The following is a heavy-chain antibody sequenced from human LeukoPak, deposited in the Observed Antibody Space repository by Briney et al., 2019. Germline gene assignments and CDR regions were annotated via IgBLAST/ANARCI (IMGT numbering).Heavy chain of an antibody. V-gene: IGHV4-39*07. J-gene: IGHJ5*02. CDR2: IYYSGST. Sequence: SETLSLTCTVSGGSISSSSYYWGWIRQPPGKGLEWIGSIYYSGSTYYNPSLKSRVTISVDTSKNQFSLKLSSVTAADTAVYYCARDSGEDTMVRGSSPWFDPWGQGTLVTVSS. CDR1: GGSISSSSYY. CDR3: ARDSGEDTMVRGSSPWFDP. D-gene: IGHD3-10*01.